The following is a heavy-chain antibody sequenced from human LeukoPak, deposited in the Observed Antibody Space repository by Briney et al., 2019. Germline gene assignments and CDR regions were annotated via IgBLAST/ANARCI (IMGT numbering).Heavy chain of an antibody. Sequence: PGGSLRLSCAASGFTFSTYSMNWVRQAPGKGLEWVSSISSDSSYIYYADSMKGRFTISRDNAKNSLYLQMNSLRAEDTAVYYCAKSARIAVAPDYFDYWGQGTLVTVSS. D-gene: IGHD6-19*01. V-gene: IGHV3-21*01. CDR2: ISSDSSYI. J-gene: IGHJ4*02. CDR1: GFTFSTYS. CDR3: AKSARIAVAPDYFDY.